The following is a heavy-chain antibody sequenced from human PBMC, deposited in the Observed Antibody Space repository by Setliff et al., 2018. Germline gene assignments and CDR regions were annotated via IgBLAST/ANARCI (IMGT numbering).Heavy chain of an antibody. CDR2: IYPGDSDT. CDR3: ARRGWGSSSGDCYSPKGCYYYYMDV. CDR1: GYTFTNYW. Sequence: GESLKISCKGSGYTFTNYWIGWVRQMPGKGLEWMGLIYPGDSDTRYSPSFQGQVTISADRSISTAFLQWSSLKASDTAIYYCARRGWGSSSGDCYSPKGCYYYYMDVWGKGTTVTVSS. V-gene: IGHV5-51*01. J-gene: IGHJ6*03. D-gene: IGHD2-21*02.